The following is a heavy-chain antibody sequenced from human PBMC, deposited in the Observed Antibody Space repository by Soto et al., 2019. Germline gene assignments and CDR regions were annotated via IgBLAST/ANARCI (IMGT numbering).Heavy chain of an antibody. CDR3: ARDNPSLYYYGSGGPTHYYGMDV. D-gene: IGHD3-10*01. V-gene: IGHV3-30-3*01. J-gene: IGHJ6*02. Sequence: GGSLRLSCAASGFTFSSYAMHWVRQAPGKGLEWVAVISYDGSNKYYADSVKGRFTISRDNSKNTLYLQMNSLRAEDTAVYYCARDNPSLYYYGSGGPTHYYGMDVWGQGTTVTVSS. CDR2: ISYDGSNK. CDR1: GFTFSSYA.